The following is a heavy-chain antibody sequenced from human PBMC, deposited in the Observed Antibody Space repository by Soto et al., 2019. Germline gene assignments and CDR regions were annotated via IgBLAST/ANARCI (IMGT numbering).Heavy chain of an antibody. CDR1: GYTFTSYA. Sequence: GASVKVSCKASGYTFTSYAMHWVRQAPGQRLEWMGWINAGNGNTKYSQKYQGRVTITRDTSASTAYMELSSLRSEDTAVYFCSRDETYYDFWSGYYEYGMDVWGQGTTVTVSS. D-gene: IGHD3-3*01. CDR3: SRDETYYDFWSGYYEYGMDV. J-gene: IGHJ6*02. CDR2: INAGNGNT. V-gene: IGHV1-3*01.